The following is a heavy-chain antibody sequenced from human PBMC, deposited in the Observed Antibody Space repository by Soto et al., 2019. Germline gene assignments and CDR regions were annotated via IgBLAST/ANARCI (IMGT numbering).Heavy chain of an antibody. J-gene: IGHJ4*02. V-gene: IGHV3-48*03. D-gene: IGHD4-17*01. Sequence: GVLRLSCVASGFTFRSSEINWVRQAPGEGLEWVSYVTSGSTIYYADSVKGRFTISRDNAKNSLFLQMNSLRVEDTAVYYCARVTAAYGGNSDWGPGTLVTVSS. CDR1: GFTFRSSE. CDR2: VTSGSTI. CDR3: ARVTAAYGGNSD.